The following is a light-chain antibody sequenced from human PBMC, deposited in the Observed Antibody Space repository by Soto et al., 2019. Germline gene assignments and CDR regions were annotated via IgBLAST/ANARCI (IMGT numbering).Light chain of an antibody. CDR3: QKYNTAPWT. CDR2: NES. Sequence: DIQMTQSPSSLSASVGDRVTITCRASQGISNYLAWYQQKPGKVPKFLIYNESTLQSGVPSRLSGSGSGTDFTLTISSLQTEDVATYYCQKYNTAPWTFGQGTKVEIK. V-gene: IGKV1-27*01. CDR1: QGISNY. J-gene: IGKJ1*01.